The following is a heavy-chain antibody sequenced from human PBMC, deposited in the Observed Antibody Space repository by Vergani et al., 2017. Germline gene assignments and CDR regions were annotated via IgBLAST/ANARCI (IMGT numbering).Heavy chain of an antibody. V-gene: IGHV3-21*01. CDR2: ISSSSSYI. Sequence: EVQLLESGGDLVQPGGSLRLSCTASGFIFSTYAMSWVRQAPGKGLEWVSSISSSSSYIYYADSVKGRFTISRDNAKNSLYLQMNSLRAEDTAVYYCAREIAVAGADYWGQGTLVTVSS. CDR3: AREIAVAGADY. CDR1: GFIFSTYA. D-gene: IGHD6-19*01. J-gene: IGHJ4*02.